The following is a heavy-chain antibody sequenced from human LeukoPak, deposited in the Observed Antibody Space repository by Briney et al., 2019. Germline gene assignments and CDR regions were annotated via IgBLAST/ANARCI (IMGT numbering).Heavy chain of an antibody. J-gene: IGHJ5*02. V-gene: IGHV1-69*13. CDR3: ARAGVGATTSPYNWFDP. CDR1: GGTFSSYA. CDR2: IIPIFGTA. D-gene: IGHD1-26*01. Sequence: GASVKVSCKASGGTFSSYAISWVRQAPGKGLEWMGGIIPIFGTANYAQRFQGRVTITADESTSTAYMELSSLRSEDTAVYYCARAGVGATTSPYNWFDPWGQGTLVTVSS.